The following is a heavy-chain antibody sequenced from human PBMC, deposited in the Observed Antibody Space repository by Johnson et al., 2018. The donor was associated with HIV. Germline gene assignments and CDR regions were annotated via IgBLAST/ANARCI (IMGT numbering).Heavy chain of an antibody. CDR3: ARDLKSYYYSSGYFDAFDI. CDR1: GFIFSSYA. J-gene: IGHJ3*02. D-gene: IGHD3-22*01. Sequence: VQLVESGGGLVQPGGSLRLSCAVSGFIFSSYAMHWVRQAPGKGLEYISTISSNGGSTYYANSVKGRFTISRDNSKNTLYLQMGSLRAEDMAVYYCARDLKSYYYSSGYFDAFDIWGQGTMVTVSS. CDR2: ISSNGGST. V-gene: IGHV3-64*01.